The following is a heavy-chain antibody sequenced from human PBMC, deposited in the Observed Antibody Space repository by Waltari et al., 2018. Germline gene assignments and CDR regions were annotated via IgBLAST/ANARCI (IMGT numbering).Heavy chain of an antibody. CDR1: GCSISSSHYY. Sequence: QLQLQESGPGLVKPSETLSLTCTVSGCSISSSHYYWGWIRQPPGKGLEWIGSIYYSGSTYYNPSLKSRVTISVDTSKNQFSLKLSSVTAADTAVYYCARHDYGDYLVDYWGQGTLVTVSS. D-gene: IGHD4-17*01. J-gene: IGHJ4*02. V-gene: IGHV4-39*01. CDR2: IYYSGST. CDR3: ARHDYGDYLVDY.